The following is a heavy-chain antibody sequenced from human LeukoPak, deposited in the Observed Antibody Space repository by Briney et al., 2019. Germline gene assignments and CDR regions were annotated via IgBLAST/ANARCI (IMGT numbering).Heavy chain of an antibody. D-gene: IGHD4-17*01. V-gene: IGHV3-53*01. CDR1: GFTVSSNY. CDR3: ARVVGDYYFDY. J-gene: IGHJ4*02. CDR2: IYSGGST. Sequence: GGSLRLSCAASGFTVSSNYMSWVRQAPGKGLEWVSVIYSGGSTYYADSVKGRFTISRDNSKNTLYLQMNSLRAEDTAVYYCARVVGDYYFDYWGQGTPVTVSS.